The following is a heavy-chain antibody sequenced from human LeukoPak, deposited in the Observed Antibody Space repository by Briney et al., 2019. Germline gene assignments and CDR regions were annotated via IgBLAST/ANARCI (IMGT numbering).Heavy chain of an antibody. CDR3: ARDRVYDILSGSLYFDY. CDR2: ISYDGSNK. D-gene: IGHD3-9*01. J-gene: IGHJ4*02. V-gene: IGHV3-30*03. CDR1: GFTFSSYG. Sequence: GGSLRLSCAASGFTFSSYGMHWVRQAPGKGLEWVAVISYDGSNKYYADSVKGRFTISRDNSKNTLYLQMNSLRAEDTAVYYCARDRVYDILSGSLYFDYWGQGTLVTVSS.